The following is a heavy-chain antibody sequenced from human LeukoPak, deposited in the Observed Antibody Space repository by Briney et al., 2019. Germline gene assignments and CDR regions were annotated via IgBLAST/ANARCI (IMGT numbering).Heavy chain of an antibody. CDR3: ATLYDFWSGYLDY. CDR2: ISSSGSTI. CDR1: GFTFSDYY. D-gene: IGHD3-3*01. V-gene: IGHV3-11*01. Sequence: GGSLRLSYAASGFTFSDYYMSWIRQAPGKGLEWVSYISSSGSTIYYADSVKGRFTISRDNAQNSLYLQMNSLRAEVTAVYYCATLYDFWSGYLDYWGQAPLVTV. J-gene: IGHJ4*02.